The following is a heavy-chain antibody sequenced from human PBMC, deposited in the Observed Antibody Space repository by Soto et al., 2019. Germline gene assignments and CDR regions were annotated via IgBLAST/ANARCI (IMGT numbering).Heavy chain of an antibody. CDR1: GFTVSSNY. CDR3: ARVKSYYDSSGYLAYDY. J-gene: IGHJ4*02. D-gene: IGHD3-22*01. Sequence: EVQLVESGGGLVQPGGSLRLSCAASGFTVSSNYMSWVRQAPGKGLEWVSVIYSGGSTYYADSVKGRFTISRDNSKNTLYLQMNRLRAEDTAVYYCARVKSYYDSSGYLAYDYWGQGTLVTVSS. V-gene: IGHV3-66*01. CDR2: IYSGGST.